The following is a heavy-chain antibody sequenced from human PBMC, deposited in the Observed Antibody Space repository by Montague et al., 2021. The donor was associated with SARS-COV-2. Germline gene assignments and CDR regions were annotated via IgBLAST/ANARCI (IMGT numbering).Heavy chain of an antibody. CDR3: ARTEYNWNDWFDP. CDR2: IFHSGIT. Sequence: SETLSLTCSVSGGSISSYYWSWIRQSPGKGLEWIGYIFHSGITDXNPSLKSRVTISVDMSKNQFSLQLNSATAADSAVYYCARTEYNWNDWFDPWGQGTLVTVSS. CDR1: GGSISSYY. D-gene: IGHD1-20*01. J-gene: IGHJ5*02. V-gene: IGHV4-59*13.